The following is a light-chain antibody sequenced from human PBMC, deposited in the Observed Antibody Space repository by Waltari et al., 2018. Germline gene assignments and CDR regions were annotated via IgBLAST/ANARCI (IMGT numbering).Light chain of an antibody. CDR2: DTS. CDR1: QSAHNF. Sequence: ELVFTQSPGTLSLSPEERATLSCRASQSAHNFLAWYQQKPGQAPRLLIYDTSNRTTGVPARFSGSESGTDFTLTINSLEPDDFAVYFCQQRNNWPITFGQGTRLEIK. CDR3: QQRNNWPIT. J-gene: IGKJ5*01. V-gene: IGKV3-11*01.